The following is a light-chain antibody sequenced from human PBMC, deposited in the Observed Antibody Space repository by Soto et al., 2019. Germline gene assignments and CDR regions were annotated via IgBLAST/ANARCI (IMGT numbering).Light chain of an antibody. Sequence: DIQMTQSPSSLSASVGDRVTITCQASQDISNYLNWYQQKPGKAPKLLIYDASNLETGVPSRFSGSGSGTDVTFTISSLQPEDIATYYCQQYDNRPFTFGGGTKVEIK. CDR3: QQYDNRPFT. CDR2: DAS. CDR1: QDISNY. J-gene: IGKJ4*01. V-gene: IGKV1-33*01.